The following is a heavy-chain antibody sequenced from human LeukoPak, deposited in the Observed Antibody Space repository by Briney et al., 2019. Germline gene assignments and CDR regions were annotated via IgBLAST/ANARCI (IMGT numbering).Heavy chain of an antibody. V-gene: IGHV3-30*03. CDR1: GFTFNSYV. CDR3: ARGYGGNSDYHLKY. CDR2: IEYDENRK. Sequence: PGGSLRLSCAASGFTFNSYVMHWVRQAPGKGPEWVAVIEYDENRKFYEDSVKGRFTVSRDNSKNMLYLQMNSLTTEDTAVYYCARGYGGNSDYHLKYWGQGTLVTVSS. J-gene: IGHJ4*02. D-gene: IGHD4-11*01.